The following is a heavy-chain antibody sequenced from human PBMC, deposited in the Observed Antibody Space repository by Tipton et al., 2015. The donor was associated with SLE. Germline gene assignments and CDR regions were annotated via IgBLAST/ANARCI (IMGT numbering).Heavy chain of an antibody. CDR2: IIPLFGTT. Sequence: QSGAEVKKPGASVKVSCKASGYTFTSYALSWVRQAPGQGLEWMGGIIPLFGTTNYAQKFQGRVAITTDESTSTAFMELSSLRSEDTAVYYCARALDTSSSWYYSPVFWGQGTLVTVSS. CDR1: GYTFTSYA. V-gene: IGHV1-69*05. D-gene: IGHD6-13*01. J-gene: IGHJ4*02. CDR3: ARALDTSSSWYYSPVF.